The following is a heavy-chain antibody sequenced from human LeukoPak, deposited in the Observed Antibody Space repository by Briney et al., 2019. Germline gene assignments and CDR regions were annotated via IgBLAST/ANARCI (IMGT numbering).Heavy chain of an antibody. J-gene: IGHJ5*02. V-gene: IGHV1-69*04. CDR1: GGTFSSYA. CDR2: IIPILGIA. CDR3: ASSRRGFGKAHWFDP. D-gene: IGHD3-10*01. Sequence: ASVKVSCKASGGTFSSYAIGWVRQAPGQGLEWMGRIIPILGIANYAQKFQGRVTITADKSTSTAYMVLSSLRSEDTAVYYCASSRRGFGKAHWFDPWGQGTLVTVSS.